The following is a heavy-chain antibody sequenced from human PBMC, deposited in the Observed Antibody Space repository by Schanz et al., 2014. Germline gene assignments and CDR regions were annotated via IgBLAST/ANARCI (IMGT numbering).Heavy chain of an antibody. V-gene: IGHV3-23*04. D-gene: IGHD2-15*01. J-gene: IGHJ5*01. CDR2: ITTGGNT. CDR3: SKDKQGSRSDDS. CDR1: GFTFITYA. Sequence: VQLVESGGGVVQPGRSLRLSCSASGFTFITYAMSWARQTPGKGLEWVSSITTGGNTYYRDSVKGRFIVSRDNSKNTLYLERNRLRADDTAVYSSSKDKQGSRSDDSWGQGTLVTVSS.